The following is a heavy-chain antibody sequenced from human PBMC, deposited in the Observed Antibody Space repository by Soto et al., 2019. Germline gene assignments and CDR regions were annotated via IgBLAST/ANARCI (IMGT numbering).Heavy chain of an antibody. J-gene: IGHJ4*02. CDR2: ISGSGGST. D-gene: IGHD3-3*01. CDR3: AKAGTIFGVVITTYYFDY. Sequence: GGSLRLSCAASGFTFSSYAMSWVRQAPGKGLEWVSAISGSGGSTYYADSVKGRFTISRDNSKNTPYLQMNSLRAEDTAVYYCAKAGTIFGVVITTYYFDYWGQGTLVTVSS. CDR1: GFTFSSYA. V-gene: IGHV3-23*01.